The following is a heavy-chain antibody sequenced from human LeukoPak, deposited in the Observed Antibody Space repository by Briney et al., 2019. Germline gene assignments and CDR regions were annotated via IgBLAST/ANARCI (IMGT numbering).Heavy chain of an antibody. J-gene: IGHJ4*02. D-gene: IGHD6-19*01. V-gene: IGHV3-23*01. CDR1: GFTFSTYA. Sequence: GGSLRLSCAVSGFTFSTYAMNWVRQAPGRGLERVSAISGSGGGTHYADSVKGRFTISRDNSKSTLYLQMNSLRAEDTAIYYCAKEVQDSSGWQIDYWGQGTLVTVSS. CDR3: AKEVQDSSGWQIDY. CDR2: ISGSGGGT.